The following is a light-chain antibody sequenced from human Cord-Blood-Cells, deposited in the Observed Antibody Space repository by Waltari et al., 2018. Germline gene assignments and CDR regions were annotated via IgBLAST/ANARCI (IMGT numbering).Light chain of an antibody. J-gene: IGKJ4*01. V-gene: IGKV1-39*01. Sequence: DIQMTQSPSSLSASVGDRVTITCRASQSISSYLNWYQQKPGKAPKLLIYAASSLQSGVPSRFSGSGSATDFTLTISSRQPEDFATYYGQQSYSTPLTFGGGTKVEIK. CDR1: QSISSY. CDR2: AAS. CDR3: QQSYSTPLT.